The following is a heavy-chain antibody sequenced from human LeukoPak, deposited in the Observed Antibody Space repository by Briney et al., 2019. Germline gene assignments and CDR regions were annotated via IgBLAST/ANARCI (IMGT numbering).Heavy chain of an antibody. J-gene: IGHJ5*02. V-gene: IGHV4-39*01. D-gene: IGHD3-16*01. CDR2: IYYSGNT. CDR1: GGSIRSSGYY. Sequence: SETPSLTCTVSGGSIRSSGYYWAWIRQPPGKGLESIANIYYSGNTYYNPSLKSRVTISVDTPKNQFSLKLTSVTAADTAVYYCARHRVYDWNYPIWFDPWGQGTLVTVSS. CDR3: ARHRVYDWNYPIWFDP.